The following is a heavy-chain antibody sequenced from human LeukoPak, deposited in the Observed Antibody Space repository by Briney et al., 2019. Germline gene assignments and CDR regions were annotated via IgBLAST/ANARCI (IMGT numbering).Heavy chain of an antibody. CDR1: GFTFRTFG. V-gene: IGHV3-33*01. D-gene: IGHD6-6*01. CDR3: ARDGGYSSSYYFDY. CDR2: IWYDGSNK. J-gene: IGHJ4*02. Sequence: GRSLRLSCAASGFTFRTFGMHWVRQAPGKGLEWVAIIWYDGSNKYYADSVKGRFTISRDNSKNTLYLQMNSLRAEDTAVYYCARDGGYSSSYYFDYWGQGTLVTVSS.